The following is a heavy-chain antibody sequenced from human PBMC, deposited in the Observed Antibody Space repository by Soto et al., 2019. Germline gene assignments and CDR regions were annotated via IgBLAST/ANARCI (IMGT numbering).Heavy chain of an antibody. CDR1: GGTFSNYA. J-gene: IGHJ6*02. CDR3: ARVVILVPTASTHYYYHMDV. CDR2: IIPIVGTG. Sequence: QVQLVQSGAEVRKPGSSVTVSCKASGGTFSNYAISWVRQAPGQGLEWMGGIIPIVGTGSYAQKFQGRVTITADEPTTNAYMELSSLRFEDTAVYYCARVVILVPTASTHYYYHMDVWGPGTTVTVSS. D-gene: IGHD2-2*01. V-gene: IGHV1-69*01.